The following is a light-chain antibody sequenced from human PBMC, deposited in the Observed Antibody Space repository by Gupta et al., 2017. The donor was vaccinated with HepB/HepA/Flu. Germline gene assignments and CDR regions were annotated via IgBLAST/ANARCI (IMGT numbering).Light chain of an antibody. Sequence: GKSVNLGGSRSSSKIGSNTVNWYQQLPGTAPKLLIYSNHQRPSGDPKTAYGSKWGMEASRVISGLQRAVEADGDCGASGDGRKNGVVFGGGTKLTVL. CDR1: SSKIGSNT. J-gene: IGLJ2*01. CDR3: GASGDGRKNGVV. CDR2: SNH. V-gene: IGLV1-44*01.